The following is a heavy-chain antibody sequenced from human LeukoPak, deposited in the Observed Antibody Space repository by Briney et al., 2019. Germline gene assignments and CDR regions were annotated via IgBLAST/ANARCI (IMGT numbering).Heavy chain of an antibody. CDR1: GFTFSTYA. V-gene: IGHV3-30*03. D-gene: IGHD5-24*01. J-gene: IGHJ4*02. CDR2: ISYDGSYK. Sequence: GRSLRLSCAASGFTFSTYAMHWVRQAPGKGLEWVAVISYDGSYKYYADSVKGRFSISRDNSKKTLYLQMSSLRDEDTAVYYCARGLMGGDGYNSYCFDYWGQGTLVTVSS. CDR3: ARGLMGGDGYNSYCFDY.